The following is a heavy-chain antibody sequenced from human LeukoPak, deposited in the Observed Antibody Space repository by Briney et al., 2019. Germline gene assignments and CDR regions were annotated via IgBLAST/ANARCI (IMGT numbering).Heavy chain of an antibody. Sequence: SQTLSLTCAISGDSVSSNSAAWNWIRQSTSRGLEWLGRTYYRSKWYNDYAVSVKSRITINPDTSKNQFSLQLNSVTPEDTAVYYCARGDYSGYGVIDYWGQGTLVTVSS. CDR2: TYYRSKWYN. V-gene: IGHV6-1*01. CDR1: GDSVSSNSAA. CDR3: ARGDYSGYGVIDY. J-gene: IGHJ4*02. D-gene: IGHD5-12*01.